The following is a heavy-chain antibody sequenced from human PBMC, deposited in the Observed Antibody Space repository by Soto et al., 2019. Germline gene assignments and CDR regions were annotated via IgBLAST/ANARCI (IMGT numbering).Heavy chain of an antibody. CDR2: INPGDSDT. Sequence: GESLKISCKGSADRFTNYWIGWVRQMPGKGLEGMGIINPGDSDTRYSPSFQGQVAISADKSISTAYLQWKSLKAADTAMYYCASQDLYSGYFDYWGQGTLVTVSS. V-gene: IGHV5-51*01. CDR3: ASQDLYSGYFDY. J-gene: IGHJ4*02. CDR1: ADRFTNYW. D-gene: IGHD5-12*01.